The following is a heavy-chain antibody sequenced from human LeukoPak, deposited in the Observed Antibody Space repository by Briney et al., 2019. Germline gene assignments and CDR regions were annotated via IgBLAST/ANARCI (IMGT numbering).Heavy chain of an antibody. V-gene: IGHV3-23*01. D-gene: IGHD4-11*01. CDR3: AKDVNDYQGAFDI. CDR1: TFTFTTYV. J-gene: IGHJ3*02. CDR2: ISASGDRT. Sequence: SGGSLRLSCAASTFTFTTYVMGWVRQAPGKGLEWVSVISASGDRTYYADSVKGRFTISRDNSKNTLYLQMDSLRAEDTAVYYCAKDVNDYQGAFDIWGQGTMVTVSS.